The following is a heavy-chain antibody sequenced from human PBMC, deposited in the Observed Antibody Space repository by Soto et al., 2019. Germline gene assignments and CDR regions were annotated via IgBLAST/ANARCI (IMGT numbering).Heavy chain of an antibody. J-gene: IGHJ5*01. Sequence: SETLSLTCTVSGDSVSSGDYYWTWIRQPPGKGLEWVGHIYFSGRTNYIPSLESRVTIPLDTSKNQFSLKLTSVTAADTAVYYCARVPIDTYMIYWSDPWGQGTLVTVSS. CDR3: ARVPIDTYMIYWSDP. D-gene: IGHD3-16*01. CDR1: GDSVSSGDYY. V-gene: IGHV4-61*08. CDR2: IYFSGRT.